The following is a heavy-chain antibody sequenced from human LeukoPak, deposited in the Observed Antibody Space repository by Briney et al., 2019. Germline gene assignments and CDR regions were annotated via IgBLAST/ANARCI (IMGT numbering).Heavy chain of an antibody. CDR2: INHSGST. CDR1: GGSFSGYY. J-gene: IGHJ4*02. V-gene: IGHV4-34*01. CDR3: AREERTTMVRGANPVLFDY. D-gene: IGHD3-10*01. Sequence: SETLSLTCAVYGGSFSGYYWSWIRQPPGKGLEWIGEINHSGSTNYNPSLKSRVTISVDTSKNQFSLKLSSVTAADTAVYYCAREERTTMVRGANPVLFDYWGQGTLVTVSS.